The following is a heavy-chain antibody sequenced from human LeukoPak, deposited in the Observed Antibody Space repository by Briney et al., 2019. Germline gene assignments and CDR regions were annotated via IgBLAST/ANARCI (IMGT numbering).Heavy chain of an antibody. V-gene: IGHV3-30*04. Sequence: GGSLRLSCAASGFTFNNYAMHWVRQAPSKGLEWVAVISYDGSNKYYADSVKGRFTISRDNSKNTLYLQMNSLRAEDTAVYYCAMGDITMVRGVKNWFDPWGQGTLVTVSS. J-gene: IGHJ5*02. CDR2: ISYDGSNK. CDR3: AMGDITMVRGVKNWFDP. D-gene: IGHD3-10*01. CDR1: GFTFNNYA.